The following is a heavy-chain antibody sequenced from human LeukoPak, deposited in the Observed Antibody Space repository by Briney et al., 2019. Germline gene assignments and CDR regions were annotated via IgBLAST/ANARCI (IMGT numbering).Heavy chain of an antibody. J-gene: IGHJ4*02. CDR1: GGSISVNTFY. CDR3: ARANGYAYAYYFDI. Sequence: SETLSLTCTVSGGSISVNTFYWAWIRQSPEKGLEWIGSIFYSGEAYHNPSFTNRISVSVDTATNHFSLKVTSVTAADTAIYYCARANGYAYAYYFDIWGQGALVTVSS. V-gene: IGHV4-39*07. D-gene: IGHD5-18*01. CDR2: IFYSGEA.